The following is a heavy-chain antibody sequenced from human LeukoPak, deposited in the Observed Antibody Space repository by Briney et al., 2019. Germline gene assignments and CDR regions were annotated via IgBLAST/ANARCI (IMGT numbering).Heavy chain of an antibody. Sequence: PSETLSRTCTVSGGSISSSSYYWGWIRQPPGKGLDWIGSIYYSGSTYYNPSLKSRVTISVDTSKNRFSLRLSSVTAADTAVYYCARSYCSSVSCYAVGAFDIWGQGTMVTVSS. V-gene: IGHV4-39*01. CDR2: IYYSGST. J-gene: IGHJ3*02. D-gene: IGHD2-2*01. CDR1: GGSISSSSYY. CDR3: ARSYCSSVSCYAVGAFDI.